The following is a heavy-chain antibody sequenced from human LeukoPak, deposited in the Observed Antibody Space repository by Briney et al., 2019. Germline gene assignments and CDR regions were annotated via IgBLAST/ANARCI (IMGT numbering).Heavy chain of an antibody. CDR1: GLSFRTYE. D-gene: IGHD6-19*01. CDR2: ISVGGSDE. J-gene: IGHJ5*02. Sequence: GGSLRLSCVASGLSFRTYEMNWVRQAPGKGLEWISYISVGGSDEDYAESVKGRFSISRDNAKNSLFLQMNSLRAEDTAVYYCARDVGFNNGWPAWGQGTLVTVSS. V-gene: IGHV3-48*03. CDR3: ARDVGFNNGWPA.